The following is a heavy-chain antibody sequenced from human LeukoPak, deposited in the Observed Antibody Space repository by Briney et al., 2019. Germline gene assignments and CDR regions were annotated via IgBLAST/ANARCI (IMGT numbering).Heavy chain of an antibody. V-gene: IGHV1-8*01. Sequence: ASVKVSCKASGYTFTSYDINWVRQATGQGLEWMGWMNPNSGNTGYAQKFQGRVTMTRDTSTSTVYMELSSLTYEDTAVYFCTREVYTGVGASDIWGQGTMVTVSS. CDR3: TREVYTGVGASDI. D-gene: IGHD3-3*01. CDR2: MNPNSGNT. J-gene: IGHJ3*02. CDR1: GYTFTSYD.